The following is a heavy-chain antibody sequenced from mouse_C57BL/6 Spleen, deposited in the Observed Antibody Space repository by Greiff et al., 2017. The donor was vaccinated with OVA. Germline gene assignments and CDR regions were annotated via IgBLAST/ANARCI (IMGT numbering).Heavy chain of an antibody. V-gene: IGHV1-18*01. D-gene: IGHD2-1*01. CDR2: INPNNGGT. Sequence: VQLQQSGPELVKPGASVKIPCKASGYTFTDYNMDWVKQSHGKSLEWIGDINPNNGGTIYNQKFKGKATLTVDKSSSTAYMELRSLTSEDTAVYYCARLLWSYWYFDVWGTGTTVTVSS. CDR3: ARLLWSYWYFDV. CDR1: GYTFTDYN. J-gene: IGHJ1*03.